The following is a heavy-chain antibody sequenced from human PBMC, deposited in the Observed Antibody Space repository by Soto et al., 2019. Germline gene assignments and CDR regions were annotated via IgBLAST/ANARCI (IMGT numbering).Heavy chain of an antibody. Sequence: GGSLRLSCGASGSTFSDGRMSWVRQAPGKGLDCVGRIKSKSDGGTTEYAAPVRGRFTISRDESKTTLYLQLNRRKTDVTAAYYCPAALWRTALVVGSTGYFHRWGQGT. CDR1: GSTFSDGR. J-gene: IGHJ1*01. CDR2: IKSKSDGGTT. V-gene: IGHV3-15*01. CDR3: PAALWRTALVVGSTGYFHR. D-gene: IGHD2-15*01.